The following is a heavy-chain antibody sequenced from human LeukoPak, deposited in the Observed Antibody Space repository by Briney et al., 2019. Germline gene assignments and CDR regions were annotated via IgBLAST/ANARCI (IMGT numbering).Heavy chain of an antibody. V-gene: IGHV1-18*01. Sequence: ASVKVSCKASGYTFTSYGISWVRQAPGQGLEWMGWISAYNGNTNYAQKLQGRVTMTTDTSTSTAYMELRSLRSDDTAVYYCARVLVTAIRRYYYYYMDVWGKGTTVTVSS. CDR1: GYTFTSYG. J-gene: IGHJ6*03. CDR2: ISAYNGNT. D-gene: IGHD2-21*02. CDR3: ARVLVTAIRRYYYYYMDV.